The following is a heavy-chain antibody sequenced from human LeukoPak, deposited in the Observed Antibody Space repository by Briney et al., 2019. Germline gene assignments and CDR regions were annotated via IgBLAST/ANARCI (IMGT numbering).Heavy chain of an antibody. CDR2: IIPIFGTA. Sequence: GASVKVSCTLSGGTFSSYAISWVREAPGQGLECWGGIIPIFGTANYAQKFHGRVTITADEATSTAYMELSSLRSGDTGVYYCARLSSTRCCYFDYWGKETLDTVS. CDR1: GGTFSSYA. D-gene: IGHD2-2*01. CDR3: ARLSSTRCCYFDY. V-gene: IGHV1-69*13. J-gene: IGHJ4*02.